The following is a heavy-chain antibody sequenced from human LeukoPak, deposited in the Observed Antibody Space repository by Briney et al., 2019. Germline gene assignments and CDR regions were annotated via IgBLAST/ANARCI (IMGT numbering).Heavy chain of an antibody. CDR2: INHSGST. D-gene: IGHD3-22*01. Sequence: SETLSLTCAVYGGSFSGYYWSWIRQPPGKGLEWIGEINHSGSTNYNPSLKSRVTISVDTSKNQFSLKLSSVTAADTAVYYCARQRVVVITFDYWGQGTLVTVSS. CDR3: ARQRVVVITFDY. J-gene: IGHJ4*02. CDR1: GGSFSGYY. V-gene: IGHV4-34*01.